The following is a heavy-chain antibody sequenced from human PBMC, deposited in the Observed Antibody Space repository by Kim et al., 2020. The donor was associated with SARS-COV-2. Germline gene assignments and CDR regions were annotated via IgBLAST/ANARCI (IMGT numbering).Heavy chain of an antibody. V-gene: IGHV3-23*01. Sequence: DAVKGRFTISRDNSKNTLYLQMNSLRAEDTAVYYCAKDHSRFGESYGMDVWGQGTTVTVSS. D-gene: IGHD3-10*01. CDR3: AKDHSRFGESYGMDV. J-gene: IGHJ6*02.